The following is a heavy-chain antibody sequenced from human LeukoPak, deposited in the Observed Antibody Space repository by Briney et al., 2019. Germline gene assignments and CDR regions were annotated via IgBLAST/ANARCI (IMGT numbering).Heavy chain of an antibody. J-gene: IGHJ4*02. CDR1: GGTFISYA. CDR2: IIPIFGTA. V-gene: IGHV1-69*13. D-gene: IGHD4-17*01. CDR3: ARNDYGDYVGEYYFDY. Sequence: SVTVSCKASGGTFISYAISWVRQAPGQGLEWMGGIIPIFGTANYAQKFQGRVTITADESTSTAYMELSSLRSEDTAVYYCARNDYGDYVGEYYFDYWGQGTLVTVSS.